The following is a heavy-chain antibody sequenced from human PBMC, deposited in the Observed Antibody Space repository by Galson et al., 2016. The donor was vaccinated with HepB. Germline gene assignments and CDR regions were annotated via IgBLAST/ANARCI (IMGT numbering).Heavy chain of an antibody. D-gene: IGHD6-13*01. Sequence: SLRLSCAASGFIVSSHYMNWVRQAPGKGLEWVSIIYSGGATYYADAVEGRFTISRDNPTNPLHLQMNSLRAEDTAVYYCARDPGRIAAAGHLDSWGQGTLVTVSS. CDR3: ARDPGRIAAAGHLDS. J-gene: IGHJ4*02. CDR1: GFIVSSHY. CDR2: IYSGGAT. V-gene: IGHV3-53*01.